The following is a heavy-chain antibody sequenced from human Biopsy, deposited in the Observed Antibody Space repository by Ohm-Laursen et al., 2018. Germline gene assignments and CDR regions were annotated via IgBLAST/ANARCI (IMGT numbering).Heavy chain of an antibody. D-gene: IGHD5-24*01. CDR2: ISPSGATT. Sequence: ASVKVSCKASGNTFATYHIHWVRQAPGQGLEWMGVISPSGATTSFSQKFQGRITMTRDTSTGTVYMDLNSLGSEDTAVYYCARARVGSDGSDPYYYGMDVWGPGTTVTVSS. CDR3: ARARVGSDGSDPYYYGMDV. J-gene: IGHJ6*02. V-gene: IGHV1-46*01. CDR1: GNTFATYH.